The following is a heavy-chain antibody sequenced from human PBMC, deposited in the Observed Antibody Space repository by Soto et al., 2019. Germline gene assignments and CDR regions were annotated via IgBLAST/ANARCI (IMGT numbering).Heavy chain of an antibody. Sequence: SETLSLTCTVSGGSISSSTYYWGWMRQPPGKGLEWIASFFIGGNTYYNPSLKSRVTISVDTAKNQFSLKLSSVTAADTAVYYCARQYYFDSGSYYNRPFDFWGQGTLVTVSS. CDR2: FFIGGNT. CDR3: ARQYYFDSGSYYNRPFDF. D-gene: IGHD3-10*01. V-gene: IGHV4-39*01. CDR1: GGSISSSTYY. J-gene: IGHJ4*02.